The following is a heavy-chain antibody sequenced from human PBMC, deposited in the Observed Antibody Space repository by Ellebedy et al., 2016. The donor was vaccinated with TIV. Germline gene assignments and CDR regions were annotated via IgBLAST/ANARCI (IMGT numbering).Heavy chain of an antibody. V-gene: IGHV4-59*11. CDR1: GGSLSSHF. CDR2: IYDTGVT. J-gene: IGHJ5*02. Sequence: MPSETLSLTCTVSGGSLSSHFWRWIRQPPRKGLEWIGRIYDTGVTNYRPSLKSRVTMSIDTSKNQFSLQLSSVTAADTAVYYCVRGTGDNMIGLKGWFDPWGQGTLVTVSS. CDR3: VRGTGDNMIGLKGWFDP. D-gene: IGHD3-16*01.